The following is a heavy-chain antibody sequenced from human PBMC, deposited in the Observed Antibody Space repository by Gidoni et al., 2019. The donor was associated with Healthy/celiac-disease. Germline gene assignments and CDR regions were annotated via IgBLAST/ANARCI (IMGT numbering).Heavy chain of an antibody. J-gene: IGHJ4*02. CDR3: ARGQRISPNDY. Sequence: QVQLQQWGAGLLKPSETLSLTCAFYGGSFSGYYWSWIRQPPGKGLEWIGEINHSGSTNYNPSLKSRVTISVDTSKNQFSLKLSSVTAADTAVYYCARGQRISPNDYWGQGTLVTVSS. D-gene: IGHD2-15*01. CDR1: GGSFSGYY. CDR2: INHSGST. V-gene: IGHV4-34*01.